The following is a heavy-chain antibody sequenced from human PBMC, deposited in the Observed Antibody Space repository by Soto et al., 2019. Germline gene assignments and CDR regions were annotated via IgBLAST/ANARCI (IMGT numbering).Heavy chain of an antibody. D-gene: IGHD5-18*01. J-gene: IGHJ3*02. CDR2: ISSSSSTI. CDR1: GFTFSSYS. CDR3: AGRDSYGYMDDAFDI. V-gene: IGHV3-48*02. Sequence: PGGSLRLSCAASGFTFSSYSMNWVRQAPGKGLEWVSYISSSSSTIYYADSVKGRFTISRDNAKNSLYLQMNSLRDEDTAVYYCAGRDSYGYMDDAFDIWGQGTMVTVSS.